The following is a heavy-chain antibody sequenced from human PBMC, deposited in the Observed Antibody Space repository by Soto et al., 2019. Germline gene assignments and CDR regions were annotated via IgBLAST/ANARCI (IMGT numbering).Heavy chain of an antibody. D-gene: IGHD6-6*01. Sequence: ASVKVSCKASGGTFSSYAISWVRQAPGQGLEWMGGIIPIFGTANYAQKFQGRVTITADESTSTAYMELSSLRSEDTAVYYCARDEYSSSIVDYYYYGMDVWGQGTTVTVSS. J-gene: IGHJ6*02. CDR1: GGTFSSYA. V-gene: IGHV1-69*13. CDR3: ARDEYSSSIVDYYYYGMDV. CDR2: IIPIFGTA.